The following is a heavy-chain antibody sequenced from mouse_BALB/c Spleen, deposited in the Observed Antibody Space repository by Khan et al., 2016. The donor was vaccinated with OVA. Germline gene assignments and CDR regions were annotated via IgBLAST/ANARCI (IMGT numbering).Heavy chain of an antibody. D-gene: IGHD1-1*01. V-gene: IGHV1-20*02. CDR3: ARIYGSDFDY. CDR2: INPHIGET. CDR1: GYSFTGYF. Sequence: VQLKQSGPELVKPGASVKISCKASGYSFTGYFIHWVMQSHGKSLEWIGRINPHIGETFYNQKFRGKATLTVDESSSTAHMELRSLASEDSAVYFCARIYGSDFDYRGQGTTLTVSS. J-gene: IGHJ2*01.